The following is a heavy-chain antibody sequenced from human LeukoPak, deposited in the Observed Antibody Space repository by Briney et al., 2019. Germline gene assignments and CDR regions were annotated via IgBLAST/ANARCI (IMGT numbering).Heavy chain of an antibody. CDR2: ISYDGSNK. CDR3: ARDPSYYDSSGYPPDAFDI. V-gene: IGHV3-30-3*01. D-gene: IGHD3-22*01. J-gene: IGHJ3*02. Sequence: PGRSLRLSCAASGFTFSSYAMHWVRQAPGKGLEWVAVISYDGSNKYYADSVKGRFTISRDNSKNTLYLQMNSLRAEDTAVYYCARDPSYYDSSGYPPDAFDIWGQGTMVTVSS. CDR1: GFTFSSYA.